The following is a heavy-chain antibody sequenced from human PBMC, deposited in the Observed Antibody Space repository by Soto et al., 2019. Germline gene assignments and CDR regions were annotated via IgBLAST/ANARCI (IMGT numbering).Heavy chain of an antibody. Sequence: ASVKVSCKASGGTFSSYAISWVRQAPGQGLEWMGGIIPIFGTANYAQKFQGRFTITADESTGTAYMELSSLRSEDTAVYYCARGHGDYSMSDYWGQGTLVTVSS. CDR2: IIPIFGTA. J-gene: IGHJ4*02. V-gene: IGHV1-69*13. D-gene: IGHD4-17*01. CDR1: GGTFSSYA. CDR3: ARGHGDYSMSDY.